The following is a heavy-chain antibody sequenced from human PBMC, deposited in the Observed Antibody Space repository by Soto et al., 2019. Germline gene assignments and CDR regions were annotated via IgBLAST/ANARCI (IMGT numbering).Heavy chain of an antibody. V-gene: IGHV1-8*01. CDR3: ARAYIAARPFGY. D-gene: IGHD6-6*01. Sequence: ASVKVSCKASGYTFTSYDINWVRQATGQGLEWMGWMNPNSGNTGYAQKFQGRVTMTRNTSISTAYMELSSLRSEDTAVYYCARAYIAARPFGYWGQGTLVTVSS. CDR1: GYTFTSYD. J-gene: IGHJ4*02. CDR2: MNPNSGNT.